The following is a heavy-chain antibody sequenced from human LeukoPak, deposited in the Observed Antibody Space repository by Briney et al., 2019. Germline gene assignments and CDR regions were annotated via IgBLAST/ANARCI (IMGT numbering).Heavy chain of an antibody. CDR3: ATYSSSSGMGY. V-gene: IGHV4-59*10. CDR2: IYTSGST. D-gene: IGHD6-6*01. Sequence: KSSETLSLTCAVYGGSFSGYYWSWIRQPAGKGLEWIGRIYTSGSTNYNPSLKSRVTMSVDTSKNQFSLKLSSVTAADTAVYYCATYSSSSGMGYWGQGTLVTVSS. CDR1: GGSFSGYY. J-gene: IGHJ4*02.